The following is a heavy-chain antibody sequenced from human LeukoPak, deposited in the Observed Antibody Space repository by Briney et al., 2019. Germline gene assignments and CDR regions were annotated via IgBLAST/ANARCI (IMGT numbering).Heavy chain of an antibody. D-gene: IGHD6-13*01. CDR1: GDSVSSNSAA. Sequence: SQTLSLTCAISGDSVSSNSAAWNWIRQSPSRGLEWLGRTYYRSKWYNDYAVSVKSRITTNPDTSKNQFSLQLNSVTPEDTAVYYCAREEEGYSSRWYSSGLYDYWGQGTLVTVSS. CDR3: AREEEGYSSRWYSSGLYDY. J-gene: IGHJ4*02. V-gene: IGHV6-1*01. CDR2: TYYRSKWYN.